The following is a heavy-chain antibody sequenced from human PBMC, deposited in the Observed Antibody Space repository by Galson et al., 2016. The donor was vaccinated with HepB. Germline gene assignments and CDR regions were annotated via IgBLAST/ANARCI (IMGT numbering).Heavy chain of an antibody. D-gene: IGHD2-2*01. Sequence: QSGAEVKKPGESLKISCKGSGYGFTSHWIAWVRQMPGKGLEWMGMIYPGDSGTRYSPSFEGHVTISVDKSINTAFLRWNTLRASDTAMYYCARQYYSSTNRYAGISDHWGQGTLVTVSS. CDR1: GYGFTSHW. J-gene: IGHJ5*02. CDR3: ARQYYSSTNRYAGISDH. V-gene: IGHV5-51*01. CDR2: IYPGDSGT.